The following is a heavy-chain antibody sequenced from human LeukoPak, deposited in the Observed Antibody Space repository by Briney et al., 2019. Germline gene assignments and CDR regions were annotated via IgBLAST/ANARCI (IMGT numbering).Heavy chain of an antibody. CDR3: ARVGPETAFDY. Sequence: PGGSLRLSCAASGFTLSSFSMHWVRQSPGRGLEYVSAINYGGGTTYYADSGKGSFTISRDTSKNTLSPQMASLRDEDMAVYYCARVGPETAFDYWGQGTLVIVSS. V-gene: IGHV3-64*02. D-gene: IGHD1-14*01. CDR1: GFTLSSFS. CDR2: INYGGGTT. J-gene: IGHJ4*02.